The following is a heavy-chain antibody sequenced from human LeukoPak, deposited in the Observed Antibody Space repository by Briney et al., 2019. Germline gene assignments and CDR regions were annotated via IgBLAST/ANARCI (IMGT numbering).Heavy chain of an antibody. CDR3: ARDLGVTTTGGYFDY. CDR2: ISSNGGST. D-gene: IGHD4-17*01. J-gene: IGHJ4*02. Sequence: PGGSLRLSCSASGFTFSSYAMHWVRQAPGKGLEYVSAISSNGGSTYYADSVKGRFTISRDNSKNTLYLQMNSLRAEDTAVYYCARDLGVTTTGGYFDYWGQGTLVTVSS. CDR1: GFTFSSYA. V-gene: IGHV3-64*04.